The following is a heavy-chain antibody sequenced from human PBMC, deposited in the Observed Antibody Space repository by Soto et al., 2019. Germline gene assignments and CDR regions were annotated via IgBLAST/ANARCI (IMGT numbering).Heavy chain of an antibody. CDR2: MNCDSGNT. V-gene: IGHV1-8*01. CDR1: GYTFTSYA. CDR3: ARGETFDT. Sequence: QVQLVQSGAEVKKPGASVKVSCKASGYTFTSYAINWVRQATGQGLEWMGWMNCDSGNTGFAPNCQGRVSMTRDSSSNTAYMELSSLRSDDTVIYYCARGETFDTWGQGTRVTVSS. J-gene: IGHJ5*02.